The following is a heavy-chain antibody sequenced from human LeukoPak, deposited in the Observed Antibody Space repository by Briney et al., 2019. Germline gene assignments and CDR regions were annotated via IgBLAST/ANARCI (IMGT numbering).Heavy chain of an antibody. J-gene: IGHJ4*02. D-gene: IGHD3-22*01. V-gene: IGHV3-48*03. CDR3: AATYYYDGSGGY. CDR2: ISSTGSNI. CDR1: GFTFSTYE. Sequence: PGGSLRLSCAASGFTFSTYEMNWVRQAPGKGLEWVSYISSTGSNIYYADSVKGRFTISRDNAKNSLYLLMNSLRTEDTAVYYCAATYYYDGSGGYWGQGTLVTVSS.